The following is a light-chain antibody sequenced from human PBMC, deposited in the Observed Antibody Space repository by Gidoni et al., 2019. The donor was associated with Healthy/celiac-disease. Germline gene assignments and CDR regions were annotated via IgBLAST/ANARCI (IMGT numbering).Light chain of an antibody. CDR1: HSVSSSY. V-gene: IGKV3-20*01. CDR3: QQYGSSPFS. CDR2: GAS. Sequence: EIVWTQYPGTLSLSAGERATLSCRASHSVSSSYLAWYPQKPGQAPRLLIYGASSRATGIPDRFSGSGSGTDFTLTISRLEPEDFAVYYCQQYGSSPFSFGGGTKVEIK. J-gene: IGKJ4*01.